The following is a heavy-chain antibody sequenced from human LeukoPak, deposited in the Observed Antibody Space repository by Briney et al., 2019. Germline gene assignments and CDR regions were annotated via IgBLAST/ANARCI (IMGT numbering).Heavy chain of an antibody. Sequence: PGGSLRLSCAASGFTFSSYWMHWVRQAPGKGLVWVSRINSDGSSTSYADSVKGRFTISRDNAKNTLYLQMNSLRAEDTAVYYCASSIAAAGPNDYWGQGTLVTVSS. V-gene: IGHV3-74*01. CDR2: INSDGSST. J-gene: IGHJ4*02. CDR1: GFTFSSYW. CDR3: ASSIAAAGPNDY. D-gene: IGHD6-13*01.